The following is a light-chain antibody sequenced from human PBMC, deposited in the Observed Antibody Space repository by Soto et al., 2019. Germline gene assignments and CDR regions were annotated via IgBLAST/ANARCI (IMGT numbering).Light chain of an antibody. V-gene: IGKV4-1*01. Sequence: DIVMTQYPDSLAVSLGERATINCKSSQSVLHSSENKNCLAWFQQKPGQPPRLLIYWASFRESGVPDRFSGSGAGTDFTLTISTLQAEDVAVYYCQQYYSAPPYTFGQGTKLEIK. J-gene: IGKJ2*01. CDR2: WAS. CDR3: QQYYSAPPYT. CDR1: QSVLHSSENKNC.